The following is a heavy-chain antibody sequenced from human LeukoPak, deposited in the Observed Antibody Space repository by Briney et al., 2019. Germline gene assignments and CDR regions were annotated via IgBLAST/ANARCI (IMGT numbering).Heavy chain of an antibody. V-gene: IGHV1-69*06. CDR2: IIPMFGTT. Sequence: SVKVSCKASGGTLWSYAMSWVRQAPGQGLEWMGGIIPMFGTTNYAQKFQGRVTIGADTSTNTAYVEVRGLRSEDTAVYYCARATAKGNYYHGMDVWGKGTTASLSS. D-gene: IGHD2-21*02. J-gene: IGHJ6*04. CDR1: GGTLWSYA. CDR3: ARATAKGNYYHGMDV.